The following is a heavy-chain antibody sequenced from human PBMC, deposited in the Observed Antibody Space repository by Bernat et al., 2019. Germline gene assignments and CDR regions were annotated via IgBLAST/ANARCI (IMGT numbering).Heavy chain of an antibody. D-gene: IGHD5-12*01. CDR1: GFTFSSYS. Sequence: EVQLVESGGGLVKPGGSLRLSCAASGFTFSSYSMNWVRQAPGKGLEWVSYISSSSSYIYYADSVKGRFTISSDNAKNSLYLQMNGLRAEDTAEYYCTRVDRKADSGYESMNTLPQDYWGQGTLVTVSS. V-gene: IGHV3-21*05. CDR3: TRVDRKADSGYESMNTLPQDY. J-gene: IGHJ4*02. CDR2: ISSSSSYI.